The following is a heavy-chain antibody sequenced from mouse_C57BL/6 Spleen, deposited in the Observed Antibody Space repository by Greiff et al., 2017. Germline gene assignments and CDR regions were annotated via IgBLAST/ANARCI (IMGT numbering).Heavy chain of an antibody. CDR2: IDPSDSYT. V-gene: IGHV1-59*01. D-gene: IGHD1-1*01. J-gene: IGHJ1*03. CDR1: GYTFTSYW. CDR3: AREGGGYGSSGDWDFDV. Sequence: QVQLQQPGAELVRPGTSVKLSCKASGYTFTSYWMHWVKQRPGQGLEWIGVIDPSDSYTNYNQKFKGKATLTVDTSSSTAYMQLSSLTSEDSAVYYCAREGGGYGSSGDWDFDVWGTGTTVTVSS.